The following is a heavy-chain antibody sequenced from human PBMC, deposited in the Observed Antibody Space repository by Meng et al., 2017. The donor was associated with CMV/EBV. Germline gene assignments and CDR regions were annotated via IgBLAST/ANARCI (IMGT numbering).Heavy chain of an antibody. J-gene: IGHJ4*02. V-gene: IGHV4-59*01. CDR1: GGSISSYY. D-gene: IGHD1-26*01. Sequence: SETLSLTCTVSGGSISSYYWSWIRQPPGKGLEWIGYIYYSGSTNYNPSLKSRVTISVDTSKNQFSLKLSSVTAADTAVYYCTRSISHSGSYYRDHDYWGQGTLVTVSS. CDR2: IYYSGST. CDR3: TRSISHSGSYYRDHDY.